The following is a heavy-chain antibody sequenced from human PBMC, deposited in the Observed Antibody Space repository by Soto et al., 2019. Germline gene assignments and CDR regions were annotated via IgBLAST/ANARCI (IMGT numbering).Heavy chain of an antibody. J-gene: IGHJ6*02. D-gene: IGHD3-3*01. V-gene: IGHV3-33*01. CDR2: IWHDASHE. CDR3: AREGGEEWIDYYYYGMDV. Sequence: QVQLVESGGGVVQPGTSLTLSCAASGFAFSNFVMHWVRQAPGKGLECVAVIWHDASHEYYVDSVQGRFTISRDNSKHLLYLQMNSLRAEDTAVYYCAREGGEEWIDYYYYGMDVWGHGTTVTVSS. CDR1: GFAFSNFV.